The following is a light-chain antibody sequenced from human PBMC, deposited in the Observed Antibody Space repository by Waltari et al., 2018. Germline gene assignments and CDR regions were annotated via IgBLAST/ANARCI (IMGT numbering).Light chain of an antibody. CDR3: SSYSRSAFL. V-gene: IGLV2-14*03. J-gene: IGLJ2*01. Sequence: QSALTQPASVSGSPGQSITIPCHGTSSDCGSYNYFSWYQQYPGRAPKLMIYDVSSRPSGVSNRFSGSKSGNTASLTISGLQPEDEATYYCSSYSRSAFLFGGGTKLTVL. CDR1: SSDCGSYNY. CDR2: DVS.